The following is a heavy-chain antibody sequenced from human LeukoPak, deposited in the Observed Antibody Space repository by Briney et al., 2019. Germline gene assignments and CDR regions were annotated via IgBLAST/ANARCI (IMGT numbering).Heavy chain of an antibody. Sequence: GGSLRLPCAVLGCTFSSYGLHGVGRSPGKGWEGGAVIQCDGSNKYYAYSVKGRFTISRDNSKNTLYLQMNSLRAEDTAVYYCAKTGDYYDSSGYHDLDYWGQGTLVTVSS. CDR2: IQCDGSNK. J-gene: IGHJ4*02. CDR1: GCTFSSYG. D-gene: IGHD3-22*01. V-gene: IGHV3-30*18. CDR3: AKTGDYYDSSGYHDLDY.